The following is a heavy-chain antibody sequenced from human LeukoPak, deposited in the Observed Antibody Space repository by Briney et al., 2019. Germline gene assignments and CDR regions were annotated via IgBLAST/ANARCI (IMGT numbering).Heavy chain of an antibody. CDR2: INPSGNST. J-gene: IGHJ4*02. Sequence: ASVKVSCKASGYTFTSYCMHWVQQAPGQGLESMGIINPSGNSTSYAQKFQGRVTMTTDTSTSTVYVELRSLRSEDTAVYYCARAVLVRSPFDNWGQGTLVTVSS. CDR3: ARAVLVRSPFDN. CDR1: GYTFTSYC. V-gene: IGHV1-46*01. D-gene: IGHD3-3*01.